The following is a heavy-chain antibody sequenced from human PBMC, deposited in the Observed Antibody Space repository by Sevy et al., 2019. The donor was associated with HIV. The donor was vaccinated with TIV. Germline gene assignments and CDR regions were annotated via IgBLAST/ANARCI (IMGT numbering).Heavy chain of an antibody. CDR3: ARGYTGDQ. J-gene: IGHJ4*02. CDR1: GFTLSTYW. D-gene: IGHD3-16*02. CDR2: INQDGSAR. V-gene: IGHV3-7*01. Sequence: GGSLRLSCAASGFTLSTYWMSWVRQAPGKGLEWVVNINQDGSARYYVDSVKGRFTISRDNAKNSLDLQVNSLRAEDTAVYYCARGYTGDQWGQGTLVTVSS.